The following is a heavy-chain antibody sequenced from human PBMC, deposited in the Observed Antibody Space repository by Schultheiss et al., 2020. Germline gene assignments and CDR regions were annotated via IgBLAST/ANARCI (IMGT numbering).Heavy chain of an antibody. CDR2: INHSGST. CDR1: GGSFSGYY. CDR3: ARLCSGGSCYRRDY. V-gene: IGHV4-34*01. Sequence: SETLSLTCAVYGGSFSGYYWSWIRQPPGKGLEWIGEINHSGSTNYNPSLKSRVTISVDTSKNQFSLKLSSVTAADTAVYYCARLCSGGSCYRRDYWGQGTLVTVSS. J-gene: IGHJ4*02. D-gene: IGHD2-15*01.